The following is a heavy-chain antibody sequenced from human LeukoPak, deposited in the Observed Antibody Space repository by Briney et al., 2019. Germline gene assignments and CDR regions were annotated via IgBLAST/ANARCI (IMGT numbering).Heavy chain of an antibody. CDR2: IYYSGST. Sequence: PSETLSLTCTVSGGSISSYYWSCIRQPPGKGLEWIGYIYYSGSTNYNPSLKSRVTISVDTSKNQFSLKLSSVTAADTAVYYCARLMGMDVWGQGTTVTVSS. V-gene: IGHV4-59*08. CDR1: GGSISSYY. CDR3: ARLMGMDV. D-gene: IGHD3-16*01. J-gene: IGHJ6*02.